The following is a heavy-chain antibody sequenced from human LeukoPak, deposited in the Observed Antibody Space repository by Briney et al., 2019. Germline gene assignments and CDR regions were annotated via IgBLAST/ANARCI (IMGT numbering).Heavy chain of an antibody. V-gene: IGHV3-7*01. CDR1: GFTFRNYA. CDR2: IKQDGSEK. Sequence: PGGSLRLSCAASGFTFRNYAMSWVRQAPGKGLEWVANIKQDGSEKYYVDSVKGRFTISRDNAENSLCLQMNTLRAEDTAVYYCARGWGNGWYNYFDYWGQGALVTVSS. J-gene: IGHJ4*02. D-gene: IGHD6-19*01. CDR3: ARGWGNGWYNYFDY.